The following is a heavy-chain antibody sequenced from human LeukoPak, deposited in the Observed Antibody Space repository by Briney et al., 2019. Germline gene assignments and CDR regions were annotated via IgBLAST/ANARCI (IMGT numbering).Heavy chain of an antibody. J-gene: IGHJ4*02. D-gene: IGHD4-17*01. CDR3: ARDVHYGDYDY. CDR2: IYNGGST. Sequence: XTVXXNYMSWVRQAPGEGLEWVSVIYNGGSTYYADSVKGRFTISRDNSKDTLYLQMNSLRAEDTAVYYCARDVHYGDYDYWGQGTLVTVSS. V-gene: IGHV3-66*01. CDR1: XTVXXNY.